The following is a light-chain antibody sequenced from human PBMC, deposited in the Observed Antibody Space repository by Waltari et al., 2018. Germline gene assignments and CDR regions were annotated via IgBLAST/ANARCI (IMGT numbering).Light chain of an antibody. CDR2: GAS. CDR3: QQYNNWPPLYT. Sequence: EIVMTQSPAPLSVSPGERATLSCRARQSVSSNLAWYQQKPGQAPRPLIYGASTRATGIPARFSGSGSGTEFTLTISSLQSEDFAVYYCQQYNNWPPLYTFGQGTKLEIK. V-gene: IGKV3-15*01. J-gene: IGKJ2*01. CDR1: QSVSSN.